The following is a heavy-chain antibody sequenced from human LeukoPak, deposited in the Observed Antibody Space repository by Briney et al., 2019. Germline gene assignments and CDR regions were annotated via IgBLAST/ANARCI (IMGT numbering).Heavy chain of an antibody. CDR2: IYYSGST. V-gene: IGHV4-39*07. CDR3: ARAVEQCPDY. CDR1: GVSINSHY. J-gene: IGHJ4*02. Sequence: SETLSLTCTVSGVSINSHYLNWIRQPPGKGLEWIGSIYYSGSTYYNPSLKSRVTISVDTSKNQFSLKLSSVTAADTAVYYCARAVEQCPDYWGQGTLVTVSS. D-gene: IGHD6-19*01.